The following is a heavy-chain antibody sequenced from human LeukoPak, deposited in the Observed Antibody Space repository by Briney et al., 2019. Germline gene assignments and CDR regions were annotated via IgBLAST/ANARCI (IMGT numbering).Heavy chain of an antibody. Sequence: SVKVSCKASGGTFSSYAISWVRQAPGQGLEWMGGIIPIFGTANYAQKFQGRVTITADESTSTAYMELSSLRSEDTAVYYCASTVLSYIWNRPFDYWGQGTLVTVSS. CDR3: ASTVLSYIWNRPFDY. V-gene: IGHV1-69*13. CDR2: IIPIFGTA. CDR1: GGTFSSYA. D-gene: IGHD1/OR15-1a*01. J-gene: IGHJ4*02.